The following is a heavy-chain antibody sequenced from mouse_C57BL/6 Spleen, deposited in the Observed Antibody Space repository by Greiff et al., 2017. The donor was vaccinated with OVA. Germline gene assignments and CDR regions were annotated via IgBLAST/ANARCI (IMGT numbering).Heavy chain of an antibody. CDR1: VYTFTSYW. CDR2: IDPSDSYT. Sequence: QVQLPQPGAELVMPGASVKLSCKASVYTFTSYWMHWVKQRPGQGLEWIGEIDPSDSYTNYNQKFKGKSTLTVDKSSSTAYMQLSSLTSEDSAVYYCARRGTTVVVDYWGQGTTLTVSS. J-gene: IGHJ2*01. CDR3: ARRGTTVVVDY. V-gene: IGHV1-69*01. D-gene: IGHD1-1*01.